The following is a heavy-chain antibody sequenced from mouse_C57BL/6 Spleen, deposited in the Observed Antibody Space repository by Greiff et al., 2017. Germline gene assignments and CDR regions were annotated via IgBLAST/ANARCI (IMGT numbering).Heavy chain of an antibody. J-gene: IGHJ1*03. CDR1: GYTFTDYY. CDR2: IFPGSGST. V-gene: IGHV1-75*01. CDR3: ARGTYYGSSYPSYWYFDV. Sequence: QVQLQQSGPELVKPGASVKISCKASGYTFTDYYINWVKQRPGQGLEWIGWIFPGSGSTYYNEKFKGKATLTVDKSSSTAYMLLSSLTSEDSAVYFCARGTYYGSSYPSYWYFDVWGTGTTVTVSS. D-gene: IGHD1-1*01.